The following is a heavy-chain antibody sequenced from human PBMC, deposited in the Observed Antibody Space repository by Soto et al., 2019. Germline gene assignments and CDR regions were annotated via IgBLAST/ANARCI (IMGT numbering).Heavy chain of an antibody. CDR1: GFSFSSAW. V-gene: IGHV3-15*07. J-gene: IGHJ4*01. CDR3: TTDSLFRFDF. Sequence: EVQLVESGGGLVEPGGSLRLSRAASGFSFSSAWINWVRQTPGRGLEWVGRIKSKTDGGTTDFAARVKGRFAISRDDSRDMMYMQMNSLKTEDPGVYYCTTDSLFRFDFWGLGTLVTVSS. CDR2: IKSKTDGGTT.